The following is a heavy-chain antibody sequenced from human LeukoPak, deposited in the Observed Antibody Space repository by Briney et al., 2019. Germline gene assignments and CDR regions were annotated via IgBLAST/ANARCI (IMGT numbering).Heavy chain of an antibody. CDR1: GASITSSGYY. CDR3: ARHGIYVGSGWSFDF. V-gene: IGHV4-39*01. J-gene: IGHJ4*02. D-gene: IGHD6-19*01. CDR2: IYHSGST. Sequence: SETLSLTCTVSGASITSSGYYWGWIRQPPGKGLEWIGTIYHSGSTYYNPSLKSRVTISVDTSKNQFSLKLSSVTAAGTAVYYCARHGIYVGSGWSFDFWAQGTLVTVSS.